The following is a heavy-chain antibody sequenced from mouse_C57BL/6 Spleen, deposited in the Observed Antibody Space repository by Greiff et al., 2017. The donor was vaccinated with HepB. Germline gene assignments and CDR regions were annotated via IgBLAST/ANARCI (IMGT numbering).Heavy chain of an antibody. CDR2: IDPSDSYT. CDR1: GYTFTSYW. Sequence: QVQLQQPGAELVKPGASVKLSCKASGYTFTSYWMQWVKQRPGQGLEWIGEIDPSDSYTNYNQKFKGKATLTVDTSSSTAYMQLSSLTSEDSAVYYCARDTTVAYYFDYWGQGTTLTVSS. J-gene: IGHJ2*01. V-gene: IGHV1-50*01. CDR3: ARDTTVAYYFDY. D-gene: IGHD1-1*01.